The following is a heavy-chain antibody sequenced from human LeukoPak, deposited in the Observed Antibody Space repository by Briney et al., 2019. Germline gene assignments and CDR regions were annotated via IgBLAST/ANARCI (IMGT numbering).Heavy chain of an antibody. CDR3: ARVVAYYDSSGYFHYYCMDV. D-gene: IGHD3-22*01. CDR1: GGTFSSYA. CDR2: IIPIFGTA. Sequence: SVKVSCKASGGTFSSYAISWVRQAPGQGLEWMGGIIPIFGTANYAQKFQGRVTITTDESTSTAYMGLSSLRSEDTAVYYCARVVAYYDSSGYFHYYCMDVWGKGTTVTVSS. V-gene: IGHV1-69*05. J-gene: IGHJ6*03.